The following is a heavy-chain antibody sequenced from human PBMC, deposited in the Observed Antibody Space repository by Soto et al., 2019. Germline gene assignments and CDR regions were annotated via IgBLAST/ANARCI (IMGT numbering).Heavy chain of an antibody. D-gene: IGHD4-17*01. Sequence: EVQLLESGGGLVQPGGSLRLSCAASGFTFTTYAMSWVRQPPGKGLAWVAGISSSGDTPYYADSLKGRFPISRDQTKKTVYLQMNSLRAEDTAVYYWAKVNSIVGDGDHDYWGQGTLVSVSS. V-gene: IGHV3-23*01. CDR3: AKVNSIVGDGDHDY. J-gene: IGHJ4*02. CDR2: ISSSGDTP. CDR1: GFTFTTYA.